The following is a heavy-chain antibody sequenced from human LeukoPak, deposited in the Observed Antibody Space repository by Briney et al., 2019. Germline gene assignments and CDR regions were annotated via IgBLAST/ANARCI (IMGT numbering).Heavy chain of an antibody. D-gene: IGHD4-17*01. V-gene: IGHV3-23*01. CDR1: GYTFSNYA. J-gene: IGHJ4*02. CDR3: ARNDGDWQRYYFEL. CDR2: ISGSAYAT. Sequence: PGGSLILSCAASGYTFSNYAMSWVRQPPGEGLEWVSTISGSAYATYYADSVKGRFTISRDNSKNTLYLQLSTLRAEDTAIYYCARNDGDWQRYYFELWGQGSLVTVSS.